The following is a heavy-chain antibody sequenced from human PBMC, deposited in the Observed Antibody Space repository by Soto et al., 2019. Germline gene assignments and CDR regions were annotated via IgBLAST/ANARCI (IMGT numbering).Heavy chain of an antibody. J-gene: IGHJ6*02. CDR1: GFSCSNFG. V-gene: IGHV3-30*03. CDR2: ISYDGSNK. Sequence: GGCLRLSCAASGFSCSNFGMHLVRQIPGKGLEWVAVISYDGSNKYYADSVKGRITLSRDNSKNTLYLQMNNLRPEDTALYYCARDRGETTFAVVYYGLDVWGQGTTVTVSS. CDR3: ARDRGETTFAVVYYGLDV. D-gene: IGHD4-4*01.